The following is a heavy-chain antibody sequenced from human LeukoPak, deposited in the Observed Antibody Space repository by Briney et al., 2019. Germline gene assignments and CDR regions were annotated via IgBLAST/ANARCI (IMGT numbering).Heavy chain of an antibody. J-gene: IGHJ4*02. CDR3: ATYYDSSGYYYFDY. D-gene: IGHD3-22*01. CDR1: GGSFSAYY. Sequence: SETLSPTCAVYGGSFSAYYWSWIRQSPGKGLEWIGEINHSGSGNYNPSLKSRVTISDDTSKNQFSLRLRSVTAADTALYYCATYYDSSGYYYFDYWGQGSLVTVSS. V-gene: IGHV4-34*01. CDR2: INHSGSG.